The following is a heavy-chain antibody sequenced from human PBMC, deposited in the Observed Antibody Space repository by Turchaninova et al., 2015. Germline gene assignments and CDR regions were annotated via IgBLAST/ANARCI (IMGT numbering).Heavy chain of an antibody. D-gene: IGHD3-10*01. Sequence: QVTLKESGPALVKPTQTLTLPCSFSGFSLSTTEMRVSCILPPPGKALEWLAHIDWDGDKYYRTYLRTRLPISKDTSKNQVVLTMTSVDPVDTATYYCARMTMTGTGFDYWGQGSLVTVSS. CDR3: ARMTMTGTGFDY. V-gene: IGHV2-70*04. CDR2: IDWDGDK. CDR1: GFSLSTTEMR. J-gene: IGHJ4*02.